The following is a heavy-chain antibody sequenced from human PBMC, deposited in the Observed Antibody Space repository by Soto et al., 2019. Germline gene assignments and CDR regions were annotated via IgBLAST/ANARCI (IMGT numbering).Heavy chain of an antibody. CDR1: GGSFSGYY. D-gene: IGHD4-4*01. CDR2: INHSGST. CDR3: AGNEVTPRFDY. Sequence: PSETLSLTCAVYGGSFSGYYWTWIRQPPGTGLEWIGEINHSGSTNYNPSLKSRVTITVDTSKNQYSLKLTSVTAADTAVYYCAGNEVTPRFDYWGQGTLVTVSS. V-gene: IGHV4-34*01. J-gene: IGHJ4*02.